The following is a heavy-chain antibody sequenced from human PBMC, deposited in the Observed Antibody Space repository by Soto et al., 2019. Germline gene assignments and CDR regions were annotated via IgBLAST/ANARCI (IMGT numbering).Heavy chain of an antibody. Sequence: EVQLVESGGGLVQPGGSLRVSFAASGFTVSSNYMNWIRQAPGKGLEWVAVIYRGVSTYYADSVTVRFTISRDKSKNPLYIQLNTLRAEDTAVYYWARGWWAHFHYWGQGTLVTVPS. CDR1: GFTVSSNY. D-gene: IGHD2-15*01. CDR3: ARGWWAHFHY. V-gene: IGHV3-66*01. CDR2: IYRGVST. J-gene: IGHJ4*02.